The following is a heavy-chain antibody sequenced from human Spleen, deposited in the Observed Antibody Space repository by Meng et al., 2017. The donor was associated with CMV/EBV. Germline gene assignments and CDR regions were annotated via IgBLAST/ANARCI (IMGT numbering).Heavy chain of an antibody. CDR3: ARAMDV. V-gene: IGHV3-7*01. CDR1: GFTFTAYW. Sequence: GESLKISCAASGFTFTAYWMTWVRQAPGRGLEWVANIKQDGSEKHYVDSVKGRFTISRDNAKNSVYLQINSLRADDTAVYYCARAMDVWGQGTTVTVSS. J-gene: IGHJ6*02. CDR2: IKQDGSEK.